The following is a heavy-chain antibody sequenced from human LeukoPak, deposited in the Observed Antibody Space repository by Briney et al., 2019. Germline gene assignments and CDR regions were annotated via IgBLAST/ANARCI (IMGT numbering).Heavy chain of an antibody. CDR3: ARWSRSGFDY. D-gene: IGHD6-6*01. CDR2: ISSNNYYV. CDR1: GFSFSSYS. J-gene: IGHJ4*02. V-gene: IGHV3-21*01. Sequence: GGSLRLSCAASGFSFSSYSINWVRQAPGKGLEWVSYISSNNYYVYYADSVKGRFTISRDNAKNSLSLQMNSLRAEDTAAYYCARWSRSGFDYWGQGTLVTVSS.